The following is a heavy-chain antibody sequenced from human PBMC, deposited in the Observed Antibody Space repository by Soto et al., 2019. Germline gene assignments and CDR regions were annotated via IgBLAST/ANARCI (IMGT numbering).Heavy chain of an antibody. CDR3: ARDTQRGYSGYFDS. CDR2: IYYSGST. Sequence: QVQLQESGPGLVKPSQTLSLSCTVSGGSLSSGGYYWSRNRPHPGKGLEWIGFIYYSGSTYYNPSLKSRVTISVDTSQNQFSLKLSSVTAADTAVYYCARDTQRGYSGYFDSWGQGTLVTVSS. D-gene: IGHD5-12*01. J-gene: IGHJ4*02. V-gene: IGHV4-31*03. CDR1: GGSLSSGGYY.